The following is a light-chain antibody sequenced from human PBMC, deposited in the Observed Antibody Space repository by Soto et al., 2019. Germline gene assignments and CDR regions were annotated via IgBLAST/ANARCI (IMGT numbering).Light chain of an antibody. Sequence: IVMTQARLSLPVTPGEPASISCRSIHNLLHSDVFNYLDWYLQKPGQSPQLLIFLGSYRASGVPDRFSGSGSGTDFALRISRVEAEDVGVYYCMQAIQTRTFGPGTKVDIK. CDR3: MQAIQTRT. J-gene: IGKJ1*01. CDR1: HNLLHSDVFNY. CDR2: LGS. V-gene: IGKV2-28*01.